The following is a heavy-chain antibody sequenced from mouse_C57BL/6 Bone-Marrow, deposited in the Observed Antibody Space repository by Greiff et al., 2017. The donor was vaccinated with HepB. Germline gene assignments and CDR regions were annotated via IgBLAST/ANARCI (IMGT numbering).Heavy chain of an antibody. Sequence: QVQLQQPGAELVRPGTSVKLSCKASGYTFTSYWMHWVKQRPGQGLEWIGVIDPSDSYTNYNQKFKGKATLTVDTSSSTAYMQLSSLTSEDSAVYYGARWGGGREGYCDVWGTGTTVTVSS. V-gene: IGHV1-59*01. CDR2: IDPSDSYT. CDR1: GYTFTSYW. CDR3: ARWGGGREGYCDV. J-gene: IGHJ1*03. D-gene: IGHD1-1*01.